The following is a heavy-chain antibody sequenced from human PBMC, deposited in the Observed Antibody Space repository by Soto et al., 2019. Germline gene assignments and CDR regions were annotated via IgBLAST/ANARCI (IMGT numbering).Heavy chain of an antibody. Sequence: SPTLSLTCVISGYNVSSNSAAWNWIRQSPSRGLEWLGRTYYRSKWYYDYATSVKSRITINADTSKNQFSLQLNSVTPEDTAVYYCARLLAGVDYGMDVWGQGTTVTVSS. V-gene: IGHV6-1*01. J-gene: IGHJ6*02. CDR3: ARLLAGVDYGMDV. D-gene: IGHD1-26*01. CDR1: GYNVSSNSAA. CDR2: TYYRSKWYY.